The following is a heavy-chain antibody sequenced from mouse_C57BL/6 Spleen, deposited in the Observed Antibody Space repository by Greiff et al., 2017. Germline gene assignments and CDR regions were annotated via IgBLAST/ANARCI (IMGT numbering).Heavy chain of an antibody. CDR1: GYTFTSYW. D-gene: IGHD2-3*01. J-gene: IGHJ1*03. CDR2: IDPSDGDT. CDR3: ARLSEYEDDNWYFDD. Sequence: QVQLQQPGAELVKPGASVKLSCKASGYTFTSYWMQWVKQRPGQGLEWIGEIDPSDGDTNYNQKFKGKATLTVDTSSSTAYMQLSSLTSEDSAVXSGARLSEYEDDNWYFDDWGKGTTVTVSS. V-gene: IGHV1-50*01.